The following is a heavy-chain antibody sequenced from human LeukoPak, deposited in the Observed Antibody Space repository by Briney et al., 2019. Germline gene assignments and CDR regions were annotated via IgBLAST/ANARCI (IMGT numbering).Heavy chain of an antibody. CDR2: IKSDGSET. Sequence: GGSLRLSCAASGFTFSSYWMHWVRQAPGKGLMWVSRIKSDGSETSYADSVKGRFTISRDNARNTLYLQMNSLRPEDTAIYYCASDRFFYGLDVWGQGTTVTVSS. J-gene: IGHJ6*02. CDR3: ASDRFFYGLDV. V-gene: IGHV3-74*01. D-gene: IGHD3-10*01. CDR1: GFTFSSYW.